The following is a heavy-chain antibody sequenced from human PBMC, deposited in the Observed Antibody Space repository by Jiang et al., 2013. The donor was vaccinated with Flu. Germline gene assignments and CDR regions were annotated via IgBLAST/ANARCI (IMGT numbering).Heavy chain of an antibody. D-gene: IGHD3-10*01. CDR3: ARGITMVRGVYVMDV. V-gene: IGHV1-2*02. CDR1: GYTFTGYY. J-gene: IGHJ6*02. Sequence: SGAEVKKPGASVKVSCKASGYTFTGYYMHWVRQAPGQGLEWMGWINPNSGGTNYAQKFQGRVTMTRDTSISTAYMELSRLRSDDTAVYYCARGITMVRGVYVMDVWGQGTTVTVSS. CDR2: INPNSGGT.